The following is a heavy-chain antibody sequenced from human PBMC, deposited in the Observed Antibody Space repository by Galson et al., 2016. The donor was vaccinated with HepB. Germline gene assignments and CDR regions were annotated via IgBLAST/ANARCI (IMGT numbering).Heavy chain of an antibody. CDR2: INPNGGST. Sequence: SVKVSCKASGYTLTNYYMNWVRQAPGQGLEWMGIINPNGGSTSYAQKFKGRVTMTRDTSTSTVYMELNSLRTDDTAVYYCARDKIGAAGGSPWGQGTLVIVSS. J-gene: IGHJ5*02. CDR3: ARDKIGAAGGSP. D-gene: IGHD6-13*01. CDR1: GYTLTNYY. V-gene: IGHV1-46*01.